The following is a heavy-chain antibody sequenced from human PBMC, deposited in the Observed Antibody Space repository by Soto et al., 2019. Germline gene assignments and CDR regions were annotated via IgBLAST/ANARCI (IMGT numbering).Heavy chain of an antibody. CDR1: GYTFTSYG. J-gene: IGHJ3*02. CDR3: ARPSHSSGYYGQDGAFDI. V-gene: IGHV1-18*01. CDR2: ISAYNGNT. D-gene: IGHD3-22*01. Sequence: GPSVKVSCKASGYTFTSYGISWVRQAPGQGLEWMGWISAYNGNTNYAQKLQGRVTMTTDTSTSTAYMELRSLRSDDTAVYYCARPSHSSGYYGQDGAFDIWGQGTMVTVSS.